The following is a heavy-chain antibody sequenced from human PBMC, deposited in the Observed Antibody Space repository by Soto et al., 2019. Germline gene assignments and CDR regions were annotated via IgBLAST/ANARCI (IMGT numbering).Heavy chain of an antibody. Sequence: SQTLSLTCVISGDSVSSNSAAWNWIRQSPSRGLEWLGRTYYRSRWYNDYAVSVKSRITVNPDTSKNQFSLHLNSVTPEDTAVYYCAGTTSLHWYYMDVWDKGTTVTVSS. CDR2: TYYRSRWYN. D-gene: IGHD1-7*01. J-gene: IGHJ6*03. V-gene: IGHV6-1*01. CDR1: GDSVSSNSAA. CDR3: AGTTSLHWYYMDV.